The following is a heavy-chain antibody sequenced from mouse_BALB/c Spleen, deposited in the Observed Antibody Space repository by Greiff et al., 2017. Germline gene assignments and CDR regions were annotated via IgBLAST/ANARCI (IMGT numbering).Heavy chain of an antibody. J-gene: IGHJ3*01. CDR3: ASPYDGYYAWFAD. CDR2: INPSTGYT. D-gene: IGHD2-3*01. CDR1: GYTFTSYW. Sequence: QVQLQQSGAELAKPGASVKMSCKASGYTFTSYWMHWVKQRPGQGLEWIGYINPSTGYTEYNQKFKDKATLTADKSSSTAYMQLSSLTSEDSAVYYCASPYDGYYAWFADWGQGTLVTVSA. V-gene: IGHV1-7*01.